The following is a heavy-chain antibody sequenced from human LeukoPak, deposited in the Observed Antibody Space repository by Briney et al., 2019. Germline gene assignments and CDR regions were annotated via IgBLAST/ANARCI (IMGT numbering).Heavy chain of an antibody. Sequence: PSETLSLTCTVSGGSLRSSRPYWGWIRQSPGKGLEWIGSVYYVGNAYYRPSLLSRATITIDTSKTHISLRLTSVTATDTGIYYCATHDEGSYFETWGQGALVTVSS. CDR3: ATHDEGSYFET. CDR1: GGSLRSSRPY. J-gene: IGHJ5*02. CDR2: VYYVGNA. D-gene: IGHD3-10*01. V-gene: IGHV4-39*02.